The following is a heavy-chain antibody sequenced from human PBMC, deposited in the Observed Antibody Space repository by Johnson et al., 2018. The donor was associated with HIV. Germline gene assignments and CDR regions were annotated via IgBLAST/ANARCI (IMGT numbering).Heavy chain of an antibody. D-gene: IGHD3-16*01. J-gene: IGHJ3*02. CDR2: ISGSGGST. CDR1: GFTFSSYA. V-gene: IGHV3-23*04. Sequence: VQLVESGGGLVQPGGSLRLSCAASGFTFSSYAMSWVRQAQGKGLEWVSAISGSGGSTYYADSVKGRFTISRDNSKNTLYLQMNSMRAEDTAVYYCATPRGRSPHAFDIWGQGTMVTVSS. CDR3: ATPRGRSPHAFDI.